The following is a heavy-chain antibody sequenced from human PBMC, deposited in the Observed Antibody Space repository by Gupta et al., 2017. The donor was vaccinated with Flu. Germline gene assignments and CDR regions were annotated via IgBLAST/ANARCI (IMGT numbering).Heavy chain of an antibody. D-gene: IGHD3-22*01. CDR2: VDPEDCET. J-gene: IGHJ4*02. V-gene: IGHV1-69-2*01. CDR1: GYTFIDYY. Sequence: EVQLVQSGAEVQKPGAPVKISCKVSGYTFIDYYMHWVQQAPGKGLEWMGLVDPEDCETVSAEKFRGRITITADTSTDTAYMELSSLRSEDTAVYYCATAIHSSGYIKYWGLGTLVTVSS. CDR3: ATAIHSSGYIKY.